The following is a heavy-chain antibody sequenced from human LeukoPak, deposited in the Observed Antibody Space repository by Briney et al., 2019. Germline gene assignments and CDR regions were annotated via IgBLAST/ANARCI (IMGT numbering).Heavy chain of an antibody. V-gene: IGHV4-38-2*02. J-gene: IGHJ3*02. CDR3: ATPRRFDAFDI. CDR1: GYSMSSGYY. Sequence: SETLSLTCTVSGYSMSSGYYWGWIRQSPGKGLEWIGSMYSSEITYYNPSLKSRVTISIDTSRNQFSLKLISVTAADTAVYYCATPRRFDAFDIWGQGTMVTVSS. CDR2: MYSSEIT.